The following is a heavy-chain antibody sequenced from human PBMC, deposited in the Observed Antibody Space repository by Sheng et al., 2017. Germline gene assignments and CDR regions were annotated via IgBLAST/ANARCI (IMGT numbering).Heavy chain of an antibody. V-gene: IGHV3-33*01. CDR2: IWYDGSNK. J-gene: IGHJ1*01. Sequence: QVQLVESGGGVVQPGRSLRLSCAASGFTFSSYGMHWVRQAPGKGLEWVAVIWYDGSNKYYADSVKGRFTISRDNSKNTLYLQMNSLRAEDTAVYYCARDHSSGWYEAEYFQHWGQGTLVTVSS. CDR3: ARDHSSGWYEAEYFQH. D-gene: IGHD6-19*01. CDR1: GFTFSSYG.